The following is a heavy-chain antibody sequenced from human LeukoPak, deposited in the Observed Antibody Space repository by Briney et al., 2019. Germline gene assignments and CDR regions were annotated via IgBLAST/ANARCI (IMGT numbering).Heavy chain of an antibody. J-gene: IGHJ4*02. CDR2: IKSKTDGGTT. CDR1: GFIFYSYA. V-gene: IGHV3-15*01. D-gene: IGHD3-22*01. CDR3: TTALVTMIVVGKI. Sequence: PGGSLRLSCSASGFIFYSYAMHWVRQAPGKGLEWVGRIKSKTDGGTTDYAAPVKGKFTTSRDDSKNTLYLQMNSLKTEDTAVYYCTTALVTMIVVGKIWGQGTLVTVSS.